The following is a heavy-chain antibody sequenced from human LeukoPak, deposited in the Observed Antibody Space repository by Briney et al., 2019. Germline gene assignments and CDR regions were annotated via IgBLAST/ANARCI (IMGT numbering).Heavy chain of an antibody. D-gene: IGHD1-7*01. J-gene: IGHJ5*02. V-gene: IGHV6-1*01. Sequence: SQTLSLTCAISGDSVSSNSAAWNWIRQSPSRGLEWLGRTYYMSKWCNDYAISVKSRITINPDTSKNQFSLHLNSVTPEDTAVYYCARSHWNYDNWFDPWGQGTLVTVSS. CDR2: TYYMSKWCN. CDR3: ARSHWNYDNWFDP. CDR1: GDSVSSNSAA.